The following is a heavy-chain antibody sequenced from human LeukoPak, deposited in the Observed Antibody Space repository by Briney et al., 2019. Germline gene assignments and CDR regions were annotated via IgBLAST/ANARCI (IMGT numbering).Heavy chain of an antibody. CDR2: FYCCGRT. V-gene: IGHV4-30-4*08. CDR3: ARGWTMVRGVPCLDY. D-gene: IGHD3-10*01. J-gene: IGHJ4*02. CDR1: GGSLSRGDHH. Sequence: PSETLSLTCTVSGGSLSRGDHHWTWIPRPPGKGVEGIGYFYCCGRTYYNRSLKSRVTISVDTSKNQFSLKLNSVTAADTAVYYCARGWTMVRGVPCLDYWGQGTLVTVSS.